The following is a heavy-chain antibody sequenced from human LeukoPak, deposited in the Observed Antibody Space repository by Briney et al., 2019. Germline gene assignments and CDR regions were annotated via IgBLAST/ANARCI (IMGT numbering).Heavy chain of an antibody. J-gene: IGHJ4*02. CDR2: IYSDNT. CDR3: ARRAGAYSHPYDY. CDR1: GFTFSSFG. V-gene: IGHV3-53*01. Sequence: GGSLRLSCAASGFTFSSFGMNWVRQAPGKGLEWVSFIYSDNTHYSDSVKGRFTISRDNSKNTLYLQMNSLRAEDTAVYYCARRAGAYSHPYDYWGQGTLVTVSS. D-gene: IGHD4/OR15-4a*01.